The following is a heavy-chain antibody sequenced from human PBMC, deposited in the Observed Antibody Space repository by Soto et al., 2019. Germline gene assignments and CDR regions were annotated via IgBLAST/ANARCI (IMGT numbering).Heavy chain of an antibody. J-gene: IGHJ4*02. CDR3: ARSPEATVTAFDY. CDR2: IYYSGST. Sequence: QVQLQESGPGLVKPSQTLSLTCTVSGGSITSGGYYWSWIRQHPGKGLEWIGYIYYSGSTYYNPSLKRRVTISVDTSKNQFSLKLSSVTAADTAVYYCARSPEATVTAFDYWGQGTLVTVSS. V-gene: IGHV4-31*03. D-gene: IGHD4-17*01. CDR1: GGSITSGGYY.